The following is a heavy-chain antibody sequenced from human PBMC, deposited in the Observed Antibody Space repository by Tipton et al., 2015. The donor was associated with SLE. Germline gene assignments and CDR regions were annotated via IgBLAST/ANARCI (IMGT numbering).Heavy chain of an antibody. CDR1: GASISSGSYY. CDR3: ARRFDY. V-gene: IGHV4-61*02. CDR2: IYTSGST. J-gene: IGHJ4*02. Sequence: TLSLTCTVSGASISSGSYYWSWIRQPAGKGLEWIGRIYTSGSTNYNPSLKSRVTISVDTSKNQFSLKLNSVTAADTAVYYCARRFDYRGQGTLVTVSS.